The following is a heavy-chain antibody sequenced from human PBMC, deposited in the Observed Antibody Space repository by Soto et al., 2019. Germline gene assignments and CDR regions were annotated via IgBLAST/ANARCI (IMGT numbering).Heavy chain of an antibody. CDR2: IWYDATNK. Sequence: QVQLVESGGGVVQPGRSLRLSCAASGFTFNKYGMHWVRQAPGKGQEWVALIWYDATNKFYTDSVKGRFTISRDDSKNTVYLQMNTLRAEDTAVYYCARDRMWELLPPDSFDIWGQGTLVTVSS. CDR1: GFTFNKYG. CDR3: ARDRMWELLPPDSFDI. D-gene: IGHD1-26*01. V-gene: IGHV3-33*01. J-gene: IGHJ3*02.